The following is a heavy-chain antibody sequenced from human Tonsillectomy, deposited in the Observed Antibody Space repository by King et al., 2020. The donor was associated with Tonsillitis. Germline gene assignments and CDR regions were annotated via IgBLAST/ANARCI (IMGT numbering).Heavy chain of an antibody. J-gene: IGHJ4*02. V-gene: IGHV1-18*04. CDR1: GYTFTSYG. Sequence: VQLVQSGAEVKKPGASVKVSCKASGYTFTSYGISWVRQAPGQGLEWMGWISAYNGNTNYAQKLQGRVTMTTDTSTNTAYMELRSLRSDDTAVYYCARNTYDYVWGSYRSPPDYWGQGTLVTVSS. CDR2: ISAYNGNT. CDR3: ARNTYDYVWGSYRSPPDY. D-gene: IGHD3-16*02.